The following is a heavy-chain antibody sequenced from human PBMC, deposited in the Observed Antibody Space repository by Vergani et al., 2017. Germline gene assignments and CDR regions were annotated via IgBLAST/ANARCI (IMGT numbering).Heavy chain of an antibody. J-gene: IGHJ4*02. CDR2: IRYDGSNK. CDR1: GFTFSNYG. Sequence: QVQLVESGGGVVQPGGSLRLSCAASGFTFSNYGMHWVRQAPGKGLEWVAFIRYDGSNKYYADSVKGRFTISRDNSKNTLYLQMNSLRAEDTAVYYCAKDEGRIAAPGGWCQGTLVTVSS. V-gene: IGHV3-30*02. CDR3: AKDEGRIAAPGG. D-gene: IGHD6-13*01.